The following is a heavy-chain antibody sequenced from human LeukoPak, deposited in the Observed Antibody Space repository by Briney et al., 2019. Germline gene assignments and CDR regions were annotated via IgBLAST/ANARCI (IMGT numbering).Heavy chain of an antibody. J-gene: IGHJ5*02. CDR3: VKDRWFGELLS. Sequence: GGSLRLSCAASGFTFSTYWMSWVRQAPGKGLEWVANIKQDGSEKYYVDSVKGRFTISRDNAKNSLYVQMNSLRAEDTALYYCVKDRWFGELLSWGQGTLVSVSS. CDR2: IKQDGSEK. V-gene: IGHV3-7*03. D-gene: IGHD3-10*01. CDR1: GFTFSTYW.